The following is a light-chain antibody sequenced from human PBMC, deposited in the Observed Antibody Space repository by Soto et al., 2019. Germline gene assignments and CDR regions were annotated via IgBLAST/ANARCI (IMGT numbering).Light chain of an antibody. CDR3: QQFSSYPLT. Sequence: EVGFTQSPCTLSLSPGERATLSCRASQTVRNNYLAWYQQKPGQAPRLLIYDASSRATGIPDRFSGGGSGTDFTLTISGLEPEDFAVYYCQQFSSYPLTFGGGTKVDIK. CDR2: DAS. CDR1: QTVRNNY. V-gene: IGKV3-20*01. J-gene: IGKJ4*01.